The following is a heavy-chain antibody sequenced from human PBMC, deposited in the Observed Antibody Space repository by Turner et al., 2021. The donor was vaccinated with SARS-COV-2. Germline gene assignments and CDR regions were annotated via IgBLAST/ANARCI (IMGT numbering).Heavy chain of an antibody. CDR1: GVTFSRYS. D-gene: IGHD5-18*01. J-gene: IGHJ4*02. Sequence: QAQLVESGGGVVQHGRSLRLSCAASGVTFSRYSMHWLRQAPGKGLEWVAVMSPDGTVTYYADSVKGRFTISRDNSKNTLYLQMNSLRTEDTAMYYCARESGYKGYFDYWGQGTLVTVSS. CDR3: ARESGYKGYFDY. V-gene: IGHV3-30*04. CDR2: MSPDGTVT.